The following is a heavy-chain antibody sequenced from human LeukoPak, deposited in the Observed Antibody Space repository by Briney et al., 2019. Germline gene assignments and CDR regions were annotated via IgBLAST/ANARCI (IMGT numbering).Heavy chain of an antibody. J-gene: IGHJ4*02. D-gene: IGHD3-22*01. Sequence: GGSLRLSCAASGFTFTSYAMTWVRQAPGKGLEWVSSISGTGDTTYYADSVKGRFTVSRDNSKDTLFLQMNSLRAEDTAVYYCARDRSSYYYDSSGEGDYWGQGTLVTVSS. CDR1: GFTFTSYA. V-gene: IGHV3-23*01. CDR2: ISGTGDTT. CDR3: ARDRSSYYYDSSGEGDY.